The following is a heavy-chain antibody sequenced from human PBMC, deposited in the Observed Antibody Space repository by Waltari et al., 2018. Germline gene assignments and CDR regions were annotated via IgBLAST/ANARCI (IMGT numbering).Heavy chain of an antibody. CDR2: IYYSGST. J-gene: IGHJ4*02. Sequence: LQLQESGPGLVKPSATLSLTCPVSGGSISSSSYYWGWLRQPPGKGLEWIGSIYYSGSTYYNPSLKSRVTISVDTSKNQFSLKLSSVTAADTAVYYCARGMATRPYYFDYWGQGTLVTVSS. CDR3: ARGMATRPYYFDY. CDR1: GGSISSSSYY. D-gene: IGHD5-12*01. V-gene: IGHV4-39*07.